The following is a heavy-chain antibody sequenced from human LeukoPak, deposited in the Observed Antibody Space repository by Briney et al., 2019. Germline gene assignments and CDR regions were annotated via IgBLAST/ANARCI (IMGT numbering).Heavy chain of an antibody. CDR1: GXSFSSNG. CDR2: ISGSGGST. V-gene: IGHV3-23*01. J-gene: IGHJ4*02. CDR3: ARNYDSLDY. D-gene: IGHD3-22*01. Sequence: SGGSLRLSCAASGXSFSSNGMHWVRQAPGKGLEWVSAISGSGGSTYYADSVKGRFTISRDNSKNTLYLQMNSLRAEDTAVYYCARNYDSLDYWGQGTLVTVSS.